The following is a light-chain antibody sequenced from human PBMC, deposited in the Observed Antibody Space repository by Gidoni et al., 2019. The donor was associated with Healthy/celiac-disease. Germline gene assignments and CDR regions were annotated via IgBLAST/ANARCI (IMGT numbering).Light chain of an antibody. CDR2: RNN. Sequence: QSVLTQPPSASGTPGQRVTISCSGSSSNIGSNYVYWYQQLPGTAPNLLIYRNNQRPSGVPDRFSGSKSGTSASLAISGLRSEDEADYYCAAWDDSLSGYVFGTGTKVT. CDR1: SSNIGSNY. V-gene: IGLV1-47*01. J-gene: IGLJ1*01. CDR3: AAWDDSLSGYV.